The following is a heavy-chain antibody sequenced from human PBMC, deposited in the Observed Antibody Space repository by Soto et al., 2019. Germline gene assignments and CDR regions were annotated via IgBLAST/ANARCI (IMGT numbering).Heavy chain of an antibody. CDR3: ARAPKTGTYYYYYGMDV. CDR2: IYSGGST. Sequence: PGGSLRLSCAASGFTVSSNYMSWVRQAPGKGLEWVSVIYSGGSTYYADSVKGRFTISRDNSKNTLYLQMNSLRAEDTAVYYCARAPKTGTYYYYYGMDVWGQGTTVTVSS. CDR1: GFTVSSNY. J-gene: IGHJ6*02. V-gene: IGHV3-53*01. D-gene: IGHD1-1*01.